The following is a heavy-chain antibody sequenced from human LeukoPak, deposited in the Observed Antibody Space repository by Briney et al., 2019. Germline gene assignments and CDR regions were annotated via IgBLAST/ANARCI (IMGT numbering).Heavy chain of an antibody. CDR3: ARQRQDSSGFDY. D-gene: IGHD3-22*01. Sequence: SETLSFTCAVYGGSFSGYYWSWIRQPPGKGLEWIGEINHSGSTYYNPSLKSRVTISVDTSKNQFSLKLSSVTAADTAVYYCARQRQDSSGFDYWGQGTLVTVSS. CDR1: GGSFSGYY. V-gene: IGHV4-34*01. CDR2: INHSGST. J-gene: IGHJ4*02.